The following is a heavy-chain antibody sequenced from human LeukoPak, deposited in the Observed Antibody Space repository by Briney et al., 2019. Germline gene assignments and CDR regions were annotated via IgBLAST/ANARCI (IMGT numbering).Heavy chain of an antibody. D-gene: IGHD3-16*02. CDR2: ISGGGSST. CDR1: GFTFSNYA. Sequence: PGGSLRLSCAASGFTFSNYAMSWVRQAPGKGLEWVSAISGGGSSTYYADSVKGRFIISRDNSKNTLYLQMNSLRAEDTAVYYCARLSSFAFDIWGQGTMVTVSS. J-gene: IGHJ3*02. CDR3: ARLSSFAFDI. V-gene: IGHV3-23*01.